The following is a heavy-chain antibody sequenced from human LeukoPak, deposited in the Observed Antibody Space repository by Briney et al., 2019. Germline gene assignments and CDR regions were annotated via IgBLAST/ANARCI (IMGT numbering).Heavy chain of an antibody. CDR2: PYYDGSSS. D-gene: IGHD1-1*01. V-gene: IGHV3-30*04. Sequence: GGPLRLSWEPSQLSSSPSAMYGVGQAPGKGLECLPFPYYDGSSSYYADSVKGRFTISRDNSKNTLYLQMNSLRAEDTAVYYCAKKRDLEPTTTALNFDYWGQGTLVTVSS. CDR1: QLSSSPSA. CDR3: AKKRDLEPTTTALNFDY. J-gene: IGHJ4*02.